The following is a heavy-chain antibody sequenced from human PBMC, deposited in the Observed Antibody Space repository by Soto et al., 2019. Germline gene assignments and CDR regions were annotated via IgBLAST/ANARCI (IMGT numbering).Heavy chain of an antibody. Sequence: GGSLRLSCAASGFTFSSYAMSWVRQAPGKGLEWVSAISGSGGSTYYADSVKGRFTISRDNSKNTLYLQMNSLRAEDTAVYYCAKDYSSRYSSSLDYWGQGTLVTVSS. D-gene: IGHD6-13*01. V-gene: IGHV3-23*01. CDR1: GFTFSSYA. CDR2: ISGSGGST. J-gene: IGHJ4*02. CDR3: AKDYSSRYSSSLDY.